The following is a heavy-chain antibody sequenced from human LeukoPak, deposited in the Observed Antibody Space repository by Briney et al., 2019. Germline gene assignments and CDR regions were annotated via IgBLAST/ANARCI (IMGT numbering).Heavy chain of an antibody. CDR2: IYTSGST. CDR3: ACHTGRDGYKWYYAFDI. D-gene: IGHD5-24*01. CDR1: GGSISSYY. V-gene: IGHV4-4*07. J-gene: IGHJ3*02. Sequence: PSETLSLTCTVSGGSISSYYWSWIRQPAGKGLEWIGRIYTSGSTNYNPSLKSRVTMSVDTSKNQFSLKLSSVTAADTAVYYCACHTGRDGYKWYYAFDIWGQGTMVTVSS.